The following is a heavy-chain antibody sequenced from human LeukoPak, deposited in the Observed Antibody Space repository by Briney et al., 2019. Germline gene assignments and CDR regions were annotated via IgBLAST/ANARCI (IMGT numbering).Heavy chain of an antibody. V-gene: IGHV4-4*07. J-gene: IGHJ4*02. D-gene: IGHD5-18*01. Sequence: TSETLSLTCTFSGGSISSYYWTWIRQPAGKGLEWIGRIHSSGSTKYNPSLKSRVTMSVDTSKNQFSLKLSSVTAADTAVYYCAREGGYSYGDAPLHFDHWGQGILVTVSS. CDR1: GGSISSYY. CDR3: AREGGYSYGDAPLHFDH. CDR2: IHSSGST.